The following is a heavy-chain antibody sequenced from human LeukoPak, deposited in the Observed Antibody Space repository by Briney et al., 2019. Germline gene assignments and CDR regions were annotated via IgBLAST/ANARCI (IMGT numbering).Heavy chain of an antibody. CDR3: AIRLFIAAAGTVDY. CDR1: GGTFSSYA. D-gene: IGHD6-13*01. V-gene: IGHV1-69*05. J-gene: IGHJ4*02. Sequence: SVKVSCKASGGTFSSYAISWVRQAPGQGLEWMGRIIPIFGTANYAQKFQGRVTITTDESTSTAYMGLSSLRSEDTAVYYCAIRLFIAAAGTVDYWGQGTLVTVSS. CDR2: IIPIFGTA.